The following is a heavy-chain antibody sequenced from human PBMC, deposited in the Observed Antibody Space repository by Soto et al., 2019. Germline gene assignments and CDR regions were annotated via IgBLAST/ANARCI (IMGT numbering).Heavy chain of an antibody. CDR2: MNPYSGNT. V-gene: IGHV1-8*01. J-gene: IGHJ4*02. D-gene: IGHD2-21*01. Sequence: ASVKVSCKASGSTFTNNDINWVRQATGQGLERMGWMNPYSGNTGYAQKFQGRVTMTRDNSITTAYMELSSLRSEDTAVYYCVRAPLDYYSADYFDNWGQGTLVTVSS. CDR3: VRAPLDYYSADYFDN. CDR1: GSTFTNND.